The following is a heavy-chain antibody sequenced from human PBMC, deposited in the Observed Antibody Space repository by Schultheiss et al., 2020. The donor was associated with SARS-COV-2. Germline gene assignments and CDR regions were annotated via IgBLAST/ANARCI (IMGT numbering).Heavy chain of an antibody. V-gene: IGHV3-21*01. D-gene: IGHD6-19*01. CDR2: ISSSSSYI. CDR1: GFTFSSYS. Sequence: GESLKISCAASGFTFSSYSMNWVRQAPGKGLEWVSSISSSSSYIYYADSVKGRFTISRDNAKNSLYLQMNSLRAEDTAVYYCARTAVAGTGGPDYYFDYWGQGTLVTVSS. J-gene: IGHJ4*02. CDR3: ARTAVAGTGGPDYYFDY.